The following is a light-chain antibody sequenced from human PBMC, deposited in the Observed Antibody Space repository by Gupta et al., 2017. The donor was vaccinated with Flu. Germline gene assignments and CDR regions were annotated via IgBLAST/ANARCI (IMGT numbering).Light chain of an antibody. J-gene: IGLJ2*01. CDR2: GNN. Sequence: QFVLTPPPSVSGAPGQTVTISCTGDTSNIGAGYTVRWYQQLPGTAPKPLVFGNNNRPSGVPDRFSGSNSGTTASLAITGLQAEDEAHYYGQSYDISRNEVVFGGGTKLTVL. V-gene: IGLV1-40*01. CDR3: QSYDISRNEVV. CDR1: TSNIGAGYT.